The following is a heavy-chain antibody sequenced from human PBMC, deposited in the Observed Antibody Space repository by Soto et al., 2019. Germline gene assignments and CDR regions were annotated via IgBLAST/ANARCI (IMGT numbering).Heavy chain of an antibody. V-gene: IGHV5-51*01. D-gene: IGHD2-15*01. J-gene: IGHJ4*02. CDR1: EDNFMFINDW. CDR2: ISPGDSNT. CDR3: VRAPTQQLLHPAYFDF. Sequence: ESLRNSCRAAEDNFMFINDWIAWVSQMPGKCLEWMGVISPGDSNTRYSPSFQGQVTISADKSTSTAYLQWSSLKASDTAIYYCVRAPTQQLLHPAYFDFWGQGTQVTVAS.